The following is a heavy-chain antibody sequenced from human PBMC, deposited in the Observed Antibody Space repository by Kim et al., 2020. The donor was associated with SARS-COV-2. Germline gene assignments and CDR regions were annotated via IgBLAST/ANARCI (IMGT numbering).Heavy chain of an antibody. J-gene: IGHJ4*02. CDR1: GFPFGGYA. D-gene: IGHD4-4*01. Sequence: GGSLRLSCAASGFPFGGYAMHWVRQAPGKGLEWVALISYDGTNKYYADSVRGRFAISRDNPQNTLYLQMNSLRPEDTAVYYCARAECVYTNLDYWGQGTL. CDR3: ARAECVYTNLDY. V-gene: IGHV3-30*09. CDR2: ISYDGTNK.